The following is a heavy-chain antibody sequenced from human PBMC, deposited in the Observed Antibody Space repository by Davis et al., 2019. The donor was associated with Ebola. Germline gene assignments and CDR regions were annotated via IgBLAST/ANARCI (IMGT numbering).Heavy chain of an antibody. Sequence: GESLKISCAASGFTFSKAWMSWVRQAPGKGLEWVGRIKSKTDGGTIDYAAPVKGRFTISRDDSKNTLFLQMDSLKTEDTAVYYCTTRTAVTDVHAFDVWGQGTMVAVSS. CDR1: GFTFSKAW. V-gene: IGHV3-15*01. D-gene: IGHD6-19*01. CDR2: IKSKTDGGTI. J-gene: IGHJ3*01. CDR3: TTRTAVTDVHAFDV.